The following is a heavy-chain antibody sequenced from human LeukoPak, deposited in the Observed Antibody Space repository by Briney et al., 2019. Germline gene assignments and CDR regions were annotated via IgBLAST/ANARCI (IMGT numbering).Heavy chain of an antibody. Sequence: ASVKVSCKASGYTFTSYYMHWVRQAPGQGLEWMGIINPSGGSTSYAQKFQGRVTMTRDTSTSTVYMELSSLRSEDTAVYYCAAPHYDILTGLDAFDIWGQGTMVTVSS. V-gene: IGHV1-46*03. D-gene: IGHD3-9*01. CDR3: AAPHYDILTGLDAFDI. CDR2: INPSGGST. J-gene: IGHJ3*02. CDR1: GYTFTSYY.